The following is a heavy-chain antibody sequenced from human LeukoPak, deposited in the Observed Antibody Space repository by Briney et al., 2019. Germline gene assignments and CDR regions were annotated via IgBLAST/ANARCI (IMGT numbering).Heavy chain of an antibody. J-gene: IGHJ4*02. CDR2: ISAYNGNT. Sequence: GASVKVSCKASGYTFTSYGISWVRQAPGQGLEWMGWISAYNGNTNYAQKLQGRVTMTTDTSTSTAYMELRSLRSDDTAVYYCARDRDYYGSGSYFGYWGQGTLVTVSS. CDR1: GYTFTSYG. D-gene: IGHD3-10*01. V-gene: IGHV1-18*01. CDR3: ARDRDYYGSGSYFGY.